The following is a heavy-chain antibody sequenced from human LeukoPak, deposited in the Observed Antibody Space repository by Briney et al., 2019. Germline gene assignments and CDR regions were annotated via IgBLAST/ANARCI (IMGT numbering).Heavy chain of an antibody. CDR1: GFTFSSYG. Sequence: HPGGSLRLPCAASGFTFSSYGMHWVRQAPGKGLEWVALISYDGSNEYYADSVRGRFTISRDNSKFTLYMQMNSLRAEDTAVYHCARVRAGYCTSTSCYTGMGVWGQGTTVTVSS. D-gene: IGHD2-2*01. J-gene: IGHJ6*02. CDR2: ISYDGSNE. V-gene: IGHV3-30*03. CDR3: ARVRAGYCTSTSCYTGMGV.